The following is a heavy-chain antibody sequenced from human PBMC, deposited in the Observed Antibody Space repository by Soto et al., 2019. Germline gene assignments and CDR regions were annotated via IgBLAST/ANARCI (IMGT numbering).Heavy chain of an antibody. CDR2: INPNSGGT. Sequence: ASVKVSCKASGYTFTGYYMHWVRQAPGQGLEWMGWINPNSGGTNNAQKFQGWVTMTRDTSISTAYMELSRLRSDDTAVYYCARDHGSGSYLLDAFDIWGQGTMVTVSS. V-gene: IGHV1-2*04. CDR1: GYTFTGYY. D-gene: IGHD3-10*01. CDR3: ARDHGSGSYLLDAFDI. J-gene: IGHJ3*02.